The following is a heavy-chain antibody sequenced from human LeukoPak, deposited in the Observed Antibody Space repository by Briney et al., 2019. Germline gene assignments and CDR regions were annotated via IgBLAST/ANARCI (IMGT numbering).Heavy chain of an antibody. J-gene: IGHJ4*02. CDR2: IYTSGST. CDR1: GGSTSSYY. V-gene: IGHV4-4*07. D-gene: IGHD6-13*01. CDR3: ARGSGSSWYGIHGPFDY. Sequence: SETLSLTCTVSGGSTSSYYWSWIRQPAGEGLEWIGRIYTSGSTNYNPSLKSRVTMSVDTSKNQFSLKLSSVTAADTAVYYCARGSGSSWYGIHGPFDYWGQGTLVTVSS.